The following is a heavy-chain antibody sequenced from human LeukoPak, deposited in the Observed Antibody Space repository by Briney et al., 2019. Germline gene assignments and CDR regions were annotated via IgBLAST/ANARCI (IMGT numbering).Heavy chain of an antibody. CDR2: ISSSSSTI. CDR1: GFTFSSYS. CDR3: ARVDALDY. J-gene: IGHJ4*02. V-gene: IGHV3-48*04. Sequence: GGSLRLSCAASGFTFSSYSMNWVRQAPGKGLEWVSYISSSSSTIYYADSVKGRFTISRGNAKNSLYLQMNSLRAEDTAVYYCARVDALDYWGQGTLVTVSS. D-gene: IGHD2-2*01.